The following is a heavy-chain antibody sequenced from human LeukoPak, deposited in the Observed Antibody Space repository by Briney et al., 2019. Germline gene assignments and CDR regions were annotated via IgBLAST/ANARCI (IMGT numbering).Heavy chain of an antibody. CDR1: GGTFSSYA. D-gene: IGHD3-22*01. CDR3: ARGFDSSGHYRNYYGIDV. V-gene: IGHV1-69*01. CDR2: IIPIFGTA. Sequence: GSSVKVSCKASGGTFSSYAISWVRQAPGQGLEWMGGIIPIFGTANYAQKFQGRVTITADESTSTAYLELSSLRSQDTAVYYCARGFDSSGHYRNYYGIDVWGQGTTVTVSS. J-gene: IGHJ6*02.